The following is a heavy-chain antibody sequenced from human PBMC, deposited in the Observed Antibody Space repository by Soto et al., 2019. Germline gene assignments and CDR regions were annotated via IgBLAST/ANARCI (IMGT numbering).Heavy chain of an antibody. CDR2: INHSGST. Sequence: SETLSLTCAVYGGSFSGYYWSWIRQPPGKGLEWIGEINHSGSTNYNPSLKSRVAISVDTSKNQFSLKLSSVTAADTAVYYCAARYCSGGSCYSYDFDYWGQGTLVTVSS. CDR3: AARYCSGGSCYSYDFDY. V-gene: IGHV4-34*01. CDR1: GGSFSGYY. J-gene: IGHJ4*02. D-gene: IGHD2-15*01.